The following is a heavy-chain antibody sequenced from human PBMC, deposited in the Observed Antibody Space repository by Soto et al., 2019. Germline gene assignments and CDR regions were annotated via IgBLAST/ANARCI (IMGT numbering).Heavy chain of an antibody. V-gene: IGHV1-69*06. Sequence: HVQLVQSGAEVKKPGASVKVSCKASGGTFSSYAISWVRQAPGQGLEWMGGIIPIFGTANYAQKFQGRVTITADKSTSTAYMELSSLRSEDTAVYYCARVPDIVVVVAATPGAYYSYGMDVWGQGTTVTVSS. CDR2: IIPIFGTA. CDR3: ARVPDIVVVVAATPGAYYSYGMDV. D-gene: IGHD2-15*01. CDR1: GGTFSSYA. J-gene: IGHJ6*02.